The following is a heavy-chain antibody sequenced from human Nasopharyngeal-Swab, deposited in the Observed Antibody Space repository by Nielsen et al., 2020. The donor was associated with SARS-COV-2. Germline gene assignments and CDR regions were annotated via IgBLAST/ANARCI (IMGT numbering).Heavy chain of an antibody. D-gene: IGHD5-12*01. CDR3: ARGFIVATIFHYYYYMDV. CDR2: MNPNSGNT. J-gene: IGHJ6*03. Sequence: WVRHAPGQGCVWLGWMNPNSGNTGYAQKFQGRVTMTRNTSISTAYMELSSLRSEDTAVYYCARGFIVATIFHYYYYMDVWGKGTTVTVSS. V-gene: IGHV1-8*01.